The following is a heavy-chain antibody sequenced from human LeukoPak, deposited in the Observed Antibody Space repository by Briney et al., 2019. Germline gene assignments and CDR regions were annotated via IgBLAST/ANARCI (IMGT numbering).Heavy chain of an antibody. CDR3: VRSAQ. CDR2: INPNSGAT. CDR1: GYTFTCYY. V-gene: IGHV1-2*02. Sequence: GASVKVSCKASGYTFTCYYMHWVRQAPGQGLEWMGWINPNSGATNYAQKFQDRVTVTRDTSVGTAYMELTGLRSDDTAVYYCVRSAQWGQGTLVTVSS. J-gene: IGHJ1*01.